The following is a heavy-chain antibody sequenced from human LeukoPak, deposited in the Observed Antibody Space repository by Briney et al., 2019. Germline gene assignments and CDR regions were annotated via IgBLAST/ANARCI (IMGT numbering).Heavy chain of an antibody. Sequence: GASVKVSCKASGGTFSSYAISWVRQAPGQGLEWMGRIIPILGIANYAQKLQGRVTITADKSTSTAYMELSSLRSEDTAVYYCARSITMVRGVYYYYYGMDVWGQGTTVTVSS. CDR2: IIPILGIA. V-gene: IGHV1-69*04. J-gene: IGHJ6*02. CDR3: ARSITMVRGVYYYYYGMDV. CDR1: GGTFSSYA. D-gene: IGHD3-10*01.